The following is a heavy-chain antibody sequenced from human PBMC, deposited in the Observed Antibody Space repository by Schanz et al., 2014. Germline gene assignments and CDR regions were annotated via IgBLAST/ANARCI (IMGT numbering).Heavy chain of an antibody. V-gene: IGHV1-69*02. CDR1: GGTFSTYP. Sequence: QVQLVQSGAEVKKPGSSMKVSCKASGGTFSTYPINWLPQARGQGLEWVGRFIPILDVGNYAQQFQGRVTFTADKSTSTAYMELSSLRYEDTALYYCARGTMPGTFDIWGQGTMVTVSS. CDR2: FIPILDVG. D-gene: IGHD2-2*01. J-gene: IGHJ3*02. CDR3: ARGTMPGTFDI.